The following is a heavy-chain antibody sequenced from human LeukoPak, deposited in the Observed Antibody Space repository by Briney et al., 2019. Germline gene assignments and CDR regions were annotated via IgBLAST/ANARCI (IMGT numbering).Heavy chain of an antibody. J-gene: IGHJ4*02. CDR2: FDSEEGEA. CDR1: GYTLTELF. V-gene: IGHV1-24*01. Sequence: ASVNVSYKVSGYTLTELFVHWVGQTPGKGLEWMGSFDSEEGEALYAQKFQGRVTMTEDTSTDTAYMELSTLRSEDTAVYYYATQTDSRGYTYWGQGTQVAVTS. CDR3: ATQTDSRGYTY. D-gene: IGHD3-22*01.